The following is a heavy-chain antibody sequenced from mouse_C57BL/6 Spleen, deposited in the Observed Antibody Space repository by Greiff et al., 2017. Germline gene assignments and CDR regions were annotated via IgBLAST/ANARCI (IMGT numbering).Heavy chain of an antibody. Sequence: VQLQQSGAELMKPGASVKLSCKATGYTFTGSWIEWVKQRPGHGLEWIGEILPGSGSTNYNEKFKGKATFTADTSSNTAYMQLSSLTTEDSASYYCARDIYYGVYYAMDYWGQGTSVTVSS. CDR3: ARDIYYGVYYAMDY. J-gene: IGHJ4*01. CDR2: ILPGSGST. V-gene: IGHV1-9*01. CDR1: GYTFTGSW. D-gene: IGHD2-1*01.